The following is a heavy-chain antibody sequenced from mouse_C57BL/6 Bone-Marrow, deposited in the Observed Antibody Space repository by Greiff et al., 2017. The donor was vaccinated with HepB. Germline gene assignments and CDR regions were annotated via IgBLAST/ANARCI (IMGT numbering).Heavy chain of an antibody. CDR2: IYPRSGNT. CDR1: GYTFTSYG. D-gene: IGHD1-1*01. Sequence: QVQLQQSGAELARPGASVKLSCKASGYTFTSYGISWVKQRTGQGLEWIGEIYPRSGNTYYNEKFKGKATLTADKSYSTAYMALRSLTSEDSAVYVCARSPYYYGSSLFAYWGQGTLVTVSA. CDR3: ARSPYYYGSSLFAY. J-gene: IGHJ3*01. V-gene: IGHV1-81*01.